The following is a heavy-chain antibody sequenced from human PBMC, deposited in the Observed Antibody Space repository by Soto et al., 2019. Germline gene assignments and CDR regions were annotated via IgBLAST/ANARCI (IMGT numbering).Heavy chain of an antibody. V-gene: IGHV3-23*01. CDR1: GFTFSSYA. D-gene: IGHD2-15*01. CDR3: AKDWDIVVVVAATPWAFAI. Sequence: GGSLRLSCAASGFTFSSYAMSWVRQAPGKGLEWVSAISGSGGSTYYADSVKGRFTISRDNSKNTLYLQMNSLRAEDTAVYYCAKDWDIVVVVAATPWAFAIWGQGTMVTVSS. CDR2: ISGSGGST. J-gene: IGHJ3*02.